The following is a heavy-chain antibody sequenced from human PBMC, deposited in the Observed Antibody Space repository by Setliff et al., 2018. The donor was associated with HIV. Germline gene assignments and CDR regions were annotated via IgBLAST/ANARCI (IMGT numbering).Heavy chain of an antibody. CDR3: ARDLAY. Sequence: SLRLSCTASGFTFSDYYMSWIRQSPGKGLEWISYISSSGTTIYYVDSVKGRFTISRDNAQNSLYLQMSSLKVEDTAVYYCARDLAYWGQGTLVTVPQ. V-gene: IGHV3-11*01. CDR1: GFTFSDYY. CDR2: ISSSGTTI. J-gene: IGHJ4*02.